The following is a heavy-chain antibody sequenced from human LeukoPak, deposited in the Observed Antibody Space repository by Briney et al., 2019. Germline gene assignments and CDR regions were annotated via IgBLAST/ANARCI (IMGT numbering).Heavy chain of an antibody. CDR2: ISYDGSNK. V-gene: IGHV3-30*04. CDR1: GFTFSSYA. J-gene: IGHJ6*02. Sequence: GRSLRLSCAASGFTFSSYAMHWVRQAPGKGLEWVAVISYDGSNKYYADSVKGRFTISRDNSKNTLYLQMNSLRAEDTAVYYCARDRSVQLWFGYYYYGMDVWGQGTTVTVSS. D-gene: IGHD5-18*01. CDR3: ARDRSVQLWFGYYYYGMDV.